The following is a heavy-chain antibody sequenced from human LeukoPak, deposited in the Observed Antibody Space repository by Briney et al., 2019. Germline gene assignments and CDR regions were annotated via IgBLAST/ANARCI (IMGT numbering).Heavy chain of an antibody. J-gene: IGHJ4*02. D-gene: IGHD3-10*01. V-gene: IGHV3-30*04. CDR3: AKDDWFGEFFY. CDR2: ISYDGSNK. Sequence: PGGSLRLSCAASGFTFSSYAMHWVRQAPGKGLEWVAVISYDGSNKYYADSVKGRFTISRDNSKNTLYLQINSLRAEDTAVYYCAKDDWFGEFFYWGQGTLVTVSS. CDR1: GFTFSSYA.